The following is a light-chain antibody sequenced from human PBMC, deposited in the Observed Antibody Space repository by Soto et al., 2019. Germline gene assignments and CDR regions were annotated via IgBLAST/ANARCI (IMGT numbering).Light chain of an antibody. CDR1: RSDAGGYNY. CDR3: SSYTSSSTPV. Sequence: QSALTQPASVSVSPGQSITISCTGTRSDAGGYNYVSWYQQHPGKAPKLMIYDVSNRPSGVSNRFSGSKSGNTAPLTISGLQAEDEADYYCSSYTSSSTPVFGGGTKLTVL. J-gene: IGLJ2*01. V-gene: IGLV2-14*01. CDR2: DVS.